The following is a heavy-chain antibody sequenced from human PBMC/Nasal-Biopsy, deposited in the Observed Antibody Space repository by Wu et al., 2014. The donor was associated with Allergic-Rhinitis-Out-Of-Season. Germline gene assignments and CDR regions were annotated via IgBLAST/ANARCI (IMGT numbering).Heavy chain of an antibody. Sequence: TLSLTCAVSGDSVMRRDSYWGWIRQSPGKGLEWIGNMFYTGMRYYNPTLKSRVTISIDTSKNQLSLRLNSVTAADTGLYYCARGAYHRGRTFDYWGQGAPVTVSS. J-gene: IGHJ4*02. D-gene: IGHD1-26*01. V-gene: IGHV4-39*01. CDR3: ARGAYHRGRTFDY. CDR2: MFYTGMR. CDR1: GDSVMRRDSY.